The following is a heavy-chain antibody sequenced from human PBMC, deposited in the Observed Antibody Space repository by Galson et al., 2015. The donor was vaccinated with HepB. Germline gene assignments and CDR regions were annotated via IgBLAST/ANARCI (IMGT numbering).Heavy chain of an antibody. CDR3: ASTITMVQGVIPVYYYYYMDV. V-gene: IGHV1-69*13. CDR2: IIPIFGTA. D-gene: IGHD3-10*01. CDR1: GGTFSSYA. Sequence: SVKVSCKASGGTFSSYAISWVRQAPGQGLEWMGGIIPIFGTANYAQKFQGRVTITADESTSTAYMELSSLRSEDTAVYYCASTITMVQGVIPVYYYYYMDVWGKGTTVTVSS. J-gene: IGHJ6*03.